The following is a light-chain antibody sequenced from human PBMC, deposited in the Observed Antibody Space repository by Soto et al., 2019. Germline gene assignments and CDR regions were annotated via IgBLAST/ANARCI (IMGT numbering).Light chain of an antibody. J-gene: IGKJ5*01. CDR3: QQYNIWRPIT. CDR1: QSVRNK. V-gene: IGKV3D-15*01. CDR2: GTS. Sequence: EIVVTQSPATLSVSPGERATLSCRVSQSVRNKLAWYQHRPGQTPRLIIYGTSSRAAGIPDRFSGSGYGTYFTLTISRLESEDFAVYYCQQYNIWRPITFGQGTRLEIK.